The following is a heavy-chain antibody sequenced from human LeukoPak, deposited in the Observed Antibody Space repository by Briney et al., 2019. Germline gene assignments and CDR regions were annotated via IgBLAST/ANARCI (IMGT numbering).Heavy chain of an antibody. CDR3: AKDTSYGSGWYHVDY. J-gene: IGHJ4*02. V-gene: IGHV3-9*01. CDR2: ISWNSGSI. D-gene: IGHD6-19*01. Sequence: PGGSLRLSCAASGFTFDDYAMHWVRQAPGKGLEWVSGISWNSGSIGYADSVKGRFTISRDNAKNSLYLQMNSLRAEDTALYYCAKDTSYGSGWYHVDYWGQGTLVTVSS. CDR1: GFTFDDYA.